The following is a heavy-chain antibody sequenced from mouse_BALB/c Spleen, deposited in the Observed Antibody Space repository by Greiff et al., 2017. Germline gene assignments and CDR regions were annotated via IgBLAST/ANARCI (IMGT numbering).Heavy chain of an antibody. V-gene: IGHV7-3*02. CDR3: ARDGRSYWYFDV. CDR1: GFTFTDYY. Sequence: EVKLVESGGGLVQPGGSLRLSCATSGFTFTDYYMSWVRQPPGKALEWLGFIRNKANGYTTEYSASVKGRFTISRDNSQSIPYLQMNTLRAEDSATYYCARDGRSYWYFDVWGAGTTVTVSS. CDR2: IRNKANGYTT. J-gene: IGHJ1*01.